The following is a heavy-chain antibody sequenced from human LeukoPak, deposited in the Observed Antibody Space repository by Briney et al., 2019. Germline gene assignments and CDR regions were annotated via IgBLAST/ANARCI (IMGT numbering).Heavy chain of an antibody. D-gene: IGHD6-6*01. J-gene: IGHJ5*02. V-gene: IGHV1-8*01. CDR1: GYTFTSYD. Sequence: ASVKVSCKASGYTFTSYDINWVRQATGQGLEWMGWMNPNSGNPGYAQKFQGRVTMTRNTSISTAYMELSSLRSEDTAVYYCARGAAARPKSALGSWGQGTLVTVSS. CDR3: ARGAAARPKSALGS. CDR2: MNPNSGNP.